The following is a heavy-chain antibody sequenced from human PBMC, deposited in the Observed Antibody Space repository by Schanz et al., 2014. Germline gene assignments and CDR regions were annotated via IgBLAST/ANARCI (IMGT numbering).Heavy chain of an antibody. CDR3: ARSNYYDNSDYYNSFDY. V-gene: IGHV1-18*01. CDR2: ISAYTNNT. J-gene: IGHJ4*03. D-gene: IGHD3-22*01. Sequence: QVQLVQSGDEVKKPGASVKVSCEASRYTFNTYGLNWVRQAPGQGLEWMGWISAYTNNTNYAQKVQGRVTMTTDTSTGTAYMDLSSLRPEDTAVYYCARSNYYDNSDYYNSFDYWGQGTTVTVSS. CDR1: RYTFNTYG.